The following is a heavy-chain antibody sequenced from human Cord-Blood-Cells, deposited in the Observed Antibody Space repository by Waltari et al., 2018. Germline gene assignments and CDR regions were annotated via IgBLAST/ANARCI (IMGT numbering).Heavy chain of an antibody. V-gene: IGHV1-3*01. D-gene: IGHD3-16*01. J-gene: IGHJ3*02. CDR3: ARWGQYAFDI. Sequence: QVQLVQSGAEVKKPGASVKVSCRASGYTFTSYAMHWVRQAPGQRLEWMGWINAGNGNTKDSQKFQGRVTITRDTSASTAYMELSSLRSEDTAVYYCARWGQYAFDIWGQGTMVTVSS. CDR2: INAGNGNT. CDR1: GYTFTSYA.